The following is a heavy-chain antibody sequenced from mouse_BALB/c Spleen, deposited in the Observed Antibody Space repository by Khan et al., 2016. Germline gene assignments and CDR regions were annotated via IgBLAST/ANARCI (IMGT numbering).Heavy chain of an antibody. CDR2: ISYSGST. CDR3: ARAPPRWYFDV. CDR1: GYSITSDYA. V-gene: IGHV3-2*02. J-gene: IGHJ1*01. Sequence: EVKLEVSGPGLVKPSQSLSLTCTVTGYSITSDYAWNWIRQFPGNKLEWMGYISYSGSTSYNPSLKSRISITRDTSKNQFFLQLNSVTTEDTATYDCARAPPRWYFDVWGAGTTVTVSS.